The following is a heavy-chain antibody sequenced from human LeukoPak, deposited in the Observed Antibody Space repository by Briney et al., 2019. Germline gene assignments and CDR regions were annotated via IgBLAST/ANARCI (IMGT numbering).Heavy chain of an antibody. CDR3: AKGSHGSGSYYNNFDY. Sequence: GRSLRLSCAASGFTFSTYNMHWVRQAPGKGLEWVTVISYDGDNKYYADSVKGRFTISRDNSKNTLYLQMNSLRAEDTAVYYCAKGSHGSGSYYNNFDYWGQGTLVTVSS. J-gene: IGHJ4*02. V-gene: IGHV3-30*04. CDR1: GFTFSTYN. CDR2: ISYDGDNK. D-gene: IGHD3-10*01.